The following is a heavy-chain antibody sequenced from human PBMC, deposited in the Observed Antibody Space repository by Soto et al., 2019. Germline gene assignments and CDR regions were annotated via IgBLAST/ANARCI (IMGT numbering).Heavy chain of an antibody. CDR1: GYTFNSYD. J-gene: IGHJ6*03. CDR2: MNPNSGNT. D-gene: IGHD2-2*01. Sequence: GASLKVSCKASGYTFNSYDINWVRQATGQGLEWMGWMNPNSGNTGYAQKFQGRVTMTRNTSISTAYMELSSLRSEDTAVYDCARPNRPLSARTYYYHYRNVWRKGTTVTVSS. CDR3: ARPNRPLSARTYYYHYRNV. V-gene: IGHV1-8*01.